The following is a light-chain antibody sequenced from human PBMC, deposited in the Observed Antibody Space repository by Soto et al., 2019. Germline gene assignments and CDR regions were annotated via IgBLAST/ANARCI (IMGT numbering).Light chain of an antibody. V-gene: IGKV3-20*01. CDR2: GAS. Sequence: EIVLTQSPGTLSLSPGERATLSCRASQSVSSSYLAWYQQKPGQAPRLLIYGASSRATGIPDRFSGSGSGTDFTLTISRLEPEDFEEYYCQQYGSSPSYTFGQGTKLEIK. CDR1: QSVSSSY. CDR3: QQYGSSPSYT. J-gene: IGKJ2*01.